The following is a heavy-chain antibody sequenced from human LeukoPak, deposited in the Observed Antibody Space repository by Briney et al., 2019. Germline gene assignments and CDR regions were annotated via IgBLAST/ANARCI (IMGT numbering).Heavy chain of an antibody. J-gene: IGHJ3*02. CDR1: GFTFSSYA. Sequence: GGSLRLSCAASGFTFSSYAMSWVRQAPGKGLEWVSVISGSGGTTYYADSVKGRFTISRDNSKNTLYLQMNSLRAEGTAVYYCAKKKNWGSYAFDIWGQGTMVTVSS. V-gene: IGHV3-23*01. D-gene: IGHD7-27*01. CDR3: AKKKNWGSYAFDI. CDR2: ISGSGGTT.